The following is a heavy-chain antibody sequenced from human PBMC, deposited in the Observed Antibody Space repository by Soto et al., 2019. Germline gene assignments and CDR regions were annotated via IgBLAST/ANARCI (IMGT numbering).Heavy chain of an antibody. Sequence: GGSLRLSCAASGFTFDDYAMHWVRQAPGKGLEWVSGISWNSGSIGYADSVKGRFTISRDNAKKSLYLQMNSLRAEDTALYYCAKDMGGSGSPDYYYYGMDAWGQGTTVTV. CDR2: ISWNSGSI. CDR1: GFTFDDYA. D-gene: IGHD3-10*01. J-gene: IGHJ6*02. V-gene: IGHV3-9*01. CDR3: AKDMGGSGSPDYYYYGMDA.